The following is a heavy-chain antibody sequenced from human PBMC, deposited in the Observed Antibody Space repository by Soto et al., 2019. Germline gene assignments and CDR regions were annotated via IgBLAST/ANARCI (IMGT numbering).Heavy chain of an antibody. D-gene: IGHD2-15*01. J-gene: IGHJ6*03. Sequence: SETLSLTCTVSGGSISSYYWSWIRQPPGKGLEWIGYIYYSGSTNYNPSLKSRVTISVDTSKNQFSLKLSSVTAADTAVYYCARWGGTYYYYYMDVWGKGTTVTVSS. CDR1: GGSISSYY. CDR3: ARWGGTYYYYYMDV. V-gene: IGHV4-59*01. CDR2: IYYSGST.